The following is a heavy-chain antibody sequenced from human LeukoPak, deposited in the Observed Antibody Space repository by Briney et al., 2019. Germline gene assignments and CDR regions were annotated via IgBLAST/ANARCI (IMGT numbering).Heavy chain of an antibody. J-gene: IGHJ4*02. V-gene: IGHV3-21*01. CDR2: ISSSSSYM. CDR3: ARAKAVADY. CDR1: GFTFSSYS. Sequence: PGGSLRLSCAASGFTFSSYSMNWVRQAPGKGLEWVSSISSSSSYMYYADSVKGRFTISRDNAKNSLYLQMNSPRAEDTAVYYCARAKAVADYWGQGTLVTVSS. D-gene: IGHD6-19*01.